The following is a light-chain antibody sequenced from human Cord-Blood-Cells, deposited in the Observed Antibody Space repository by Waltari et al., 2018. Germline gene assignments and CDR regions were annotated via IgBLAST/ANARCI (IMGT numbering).Light chain of an antibody. V-gene: IGKV3-20*01. CDR3: QQYGSSPPLT. Sequence: DIVLTQSPGTLSSSQGDRATLPCRASQSVSSSYLAWYQQQTRQTPRLLITGASSRAPGIPDRCSGGGSGTDFTLTISRLEPEDFAVYYCQQYGSSPPLTFGGGTKVEIK. CDR2: GAS. CDR1: QSVSSSY. J-gene: IGKJ4*01.